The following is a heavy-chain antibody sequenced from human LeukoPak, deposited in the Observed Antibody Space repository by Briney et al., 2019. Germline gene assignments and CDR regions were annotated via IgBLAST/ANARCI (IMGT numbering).Heavy chain of an antibody. D-gene: IGHD3-10*01. CDR3: ARVKGDYYGSGSYNLDY. CDR1: GGSFSGYY. CDR2: INHGGST. J-gene: IGHJ4*02. Sequence: SETLSLTCAVYGGSFSGYYWAWLRQPRGKGGEGMGEINHGGSTNYNPCLTSGVTISVDTSKNQFSLKLSSVTAADTAVYYCARVKGDYYGSGSYNLDYWGPGTLVTVSS. V-gene: IGHV4-34*01.